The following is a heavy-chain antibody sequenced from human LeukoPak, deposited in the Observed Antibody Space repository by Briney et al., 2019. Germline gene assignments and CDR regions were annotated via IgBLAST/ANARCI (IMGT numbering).Heavy chain of an antibody. D-gene: IGHD3-22*01. CDR2: ISGSGGST. CDR3: AKDYYALRDTPWFDI. CDR1: GFTFSSYA. V-gene: IGHV3-23*01. Sequence: GGSLRLSCAASGFTFSSYAMSWVRQAPGKGLEWVSAISGSGGSTYYADSVRGRFTISRDNSKNTLYLQMNSLRAEDTAVYYCAKDYYALRDTPWFDIWGQGTMVTVSS. J-gene: IGHJ3*02.